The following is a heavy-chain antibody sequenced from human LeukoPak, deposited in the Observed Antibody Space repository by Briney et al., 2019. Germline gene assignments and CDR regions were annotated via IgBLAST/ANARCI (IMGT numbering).Heavy chain of an antibody. CDR1: GFTFRNYW. CDR3: ARASITETTSH. J-gene: IGHJ4*02. D-gene: IGHD1-7*01. CDR2: IKQDGSEI. V-gene: IGHV3-7*05. Sequence: GGSLRLSCAASGFTFRNYWMNWLRQAPGKGLEWVANIKQDGSEIYYVDSVKGRFTVPRDNAKNSLYLQMNSLRAEDTAVYYCARASITETTSHWGQGTLVTVTS.